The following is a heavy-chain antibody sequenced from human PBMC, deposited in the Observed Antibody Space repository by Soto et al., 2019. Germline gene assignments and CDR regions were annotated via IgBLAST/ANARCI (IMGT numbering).Heavy chain of an antibody. CDR3: ATEPMVRGSYVGPDNTYFDY. Sequence: GASVKVSCKVSGYTLTELSMHWVRQAPGKGLEWMGGFDPEDGETIYAQKFQGRVTMTEDTSTDTAYMELSSLRSEDTAVYYCATEPMVRGSYVGPDNTYFDYWGQGTLVTAPQ. J-gene: IGHJ4*02. D-gene: IGHD3-10*01. CDR1: GYTLTELS. CDR2: FDPEDGET. V-gene: IGHV1-24*01.